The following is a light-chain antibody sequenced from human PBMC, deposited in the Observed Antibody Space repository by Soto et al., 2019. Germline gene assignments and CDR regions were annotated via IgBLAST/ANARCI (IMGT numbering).Light chain of an antibody. V-gene: IGKV1-9*01. CDR3: QQLNSYPRT. J-gene: IGKJ4*01. Sequence: DIQLTQSPSFLSASVGDRVTITCRASQGISSYLAWYQQKPGKAPKLLIYAASTLQSGVPSRLSGSGSGTEFTLTISSLHPEDFATYYCQQLNSYPRTLGGGTKVDIK. CDR2: AAS. CDR1: QGISSY.